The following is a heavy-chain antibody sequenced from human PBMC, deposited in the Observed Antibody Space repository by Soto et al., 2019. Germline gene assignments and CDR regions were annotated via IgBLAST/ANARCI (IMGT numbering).Heavy chain of an antibody. J-gene: IGHJ4*02. CDR3: AKVGAPRYCSRSSCHPARAY. Sequence: QVQLVESGGGVVQPGRSLRLSCAGSGFTFSNYGLHWVRQAPGKGLEWVAVISYDGSHKYYADSVKGRFTISRDNSNNMLYLQMDSLRAEDTAVYYCAKVGAPRYCSRSSCHPARAYWGQGTLVTVSS. CDR2: ISYDGSHK. V-gene: IGHV3-30*18. CDR1: GFTFSNYG. D-gene: IGHD2-15*01.